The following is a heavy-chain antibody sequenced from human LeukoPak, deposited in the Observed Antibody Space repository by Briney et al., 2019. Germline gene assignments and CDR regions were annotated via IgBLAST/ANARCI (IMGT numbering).Heavy chain of an antibody. CDR2: ISDSSAM. Sequence: PGGSLRLSCAASGFTFSTYSMEWVRQAPGKGLEWVSYISDSSAMYYADSVRGRFTISRENDKNSLFLQMNSLRAEDTAVYYCARDGGYSGYDADCWGQGTLVTVSS. D-gene: IGHD5-12*01. V-gene: IGHV3-48*01. CDR1: GFTFSTYS. CDR3: ARDGGYSGYDADC. J-gene: IGHJ4*02.